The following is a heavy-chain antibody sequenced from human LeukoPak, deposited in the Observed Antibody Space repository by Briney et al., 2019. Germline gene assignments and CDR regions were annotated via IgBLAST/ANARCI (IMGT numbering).Heavy chain of an antibody. CDR1: GGSISSSSYY. CDR2: IYYTGST. D-gene: IGHD3-22*01. Sequence: SETLSLTCTVSGGSISSSSYYWGWIRQPPGKGLEWIGSIYYTGSTYYNPSLKSRVTISVDTSKNQFPLKLSSVTAADTAVYYCARAQYYYDSSGRVFDYWGQGTLVTVSS. CDR3: ARAQYYYDSSGRVFDY. J-gene: IGHJ4*02. V-gene: IGHV4-39*06.